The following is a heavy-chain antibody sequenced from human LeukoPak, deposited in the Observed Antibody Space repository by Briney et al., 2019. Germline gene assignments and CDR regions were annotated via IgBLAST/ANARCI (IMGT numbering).Heavy chain of an antibody. D-gene: IGHD2-2*01. CDR3: AKAHCSSTSCRHTKYYFDY. V-gene: IGHV3-23*01. Sequence: GGSLRLSCAASGFTFSSYAMSWVRQAPGKGLEWVSAISGSGGSTYYADSVKGRSTISRDNSKNTLYLQMNSLRAEDTAVYYCAKAHCSSTSCRHTKYYFDYWGQGTLVTVSS. J-gene: IGHJ4*02. CDR1: GFTFSSYA. CDR2: ISGSGGST.